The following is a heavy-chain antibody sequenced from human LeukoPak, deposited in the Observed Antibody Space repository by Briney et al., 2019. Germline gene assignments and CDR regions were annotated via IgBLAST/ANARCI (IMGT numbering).Heavy chain of an antibody. J-gene: IGHJ3*02. CDR3: ARDSGWEVVLYASEI. V-gene: IGHV1-2*04. Sequence: ASVKVSCKASGYTFTGYHIHWVRQAPGQGLEWMGWINPKSGGTIYAQKFEGWVTMTRDTSMSTVYMELSRLKSDDTAVYYCARDSGWEVVLYASEIWGQGTMVTVSS. D-gene: IGHD1-26*01. CDR1: GYTFTGYH. CDR2: INPKSGGT.